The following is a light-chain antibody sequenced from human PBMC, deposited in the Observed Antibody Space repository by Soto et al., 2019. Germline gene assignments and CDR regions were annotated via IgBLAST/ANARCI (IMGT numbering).Light chain of an antibody. Sequence: QSVLTQPPSVSGAPGQRVTISCTGSSSNIGAGYDVHWYQQLPGRAPKLLIYGNTNRPSGVPDRFSGSKSGTSASLAITGHQAEDEADYYRLSFGSSRSVVFGGGTKLTVL. CDR1: SSNIGAGYD. CDR2: GNT. CDR3: LSFGSSRSVV. V-gene: IGLV1-40*01. J-gene: IGLJ2*01.